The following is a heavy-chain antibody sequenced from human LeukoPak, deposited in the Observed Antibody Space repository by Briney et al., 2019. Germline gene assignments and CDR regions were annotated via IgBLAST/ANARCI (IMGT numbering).Heavy chain of an antibody. V-gene: IGHV1-69*13. CDR1: GGTFSSYA. CDR2: IIPIFGTA. Sequence: GASVKVSCKASGGTFSSYAISWVRQAPGQGLEWMGGIIPIFGTANYAQKFQGRVTITADESTSTAYMELSSLRSEDTAVYYCARGASSGWYVDYWGQGTLVTVSS. J-gene: IGHJ4*02. CDR3: ARGASSGWYVDY. D-gene: IGHD6-19*01.